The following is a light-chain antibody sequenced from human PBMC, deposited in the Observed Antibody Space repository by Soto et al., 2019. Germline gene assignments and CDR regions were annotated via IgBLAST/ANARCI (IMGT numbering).Light chain of an antibody. Sequence: RELKNGTATLSLSAGETAAPSSLASQSVTSYLAWYQQRPGQAPRLLINDASRRATGIPDRFSGSGSGADFTLTISSLEPEDFAVYYCQQRSSWPITFGQGTRLEIK. J-gene: IGKJ5*01. CDR1: QSVTSY. CDR2: DAS. CDR3: QQRSSWPIT. V-gene: IGKV3-11*01.